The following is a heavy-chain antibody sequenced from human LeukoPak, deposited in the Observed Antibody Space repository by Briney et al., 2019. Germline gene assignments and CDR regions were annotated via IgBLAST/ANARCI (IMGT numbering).Heavy chain of an antibody. D-gene: IGHD6-19*01. CDR1: GFTSSSYW. J-gene: IGHJ4*02. CDR2: IKQDGSEK. Sequence: GGSLRLSCAASGFTSSSYWMSWVRQAPGKGLEWVANIKQDGSEKYYVDSVKGRFTISRDNAKNSLYLQMNSLRAEDTAVYYWAREGGIAVASPFDYWGQGTLVTVSS. CDR3: AREGGIAVASPFDY. V-gene: IGHV3-7*03.